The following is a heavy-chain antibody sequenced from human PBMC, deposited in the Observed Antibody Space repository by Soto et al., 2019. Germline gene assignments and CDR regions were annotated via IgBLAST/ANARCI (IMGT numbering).Heavy chain of an antibody. J-gene: IGHJ6*02. CDR1: GGSFSGYY. CDR2: INHSGST. Sequence: PSETLSLTCAVYGGSFSGYYWSWIRQPPGKGLEWIGEINHSGSTNYNPSLKSRVTISVDTSKNQFSLKLSSVTAADTDVYYCARRRIAAAGWGGYYYYGMDVWGQGTTVTVSS. D-gene: IGHD6-13*01. CDR3: ARRRIAAAGWGGYYYYGMDV. V-gene: IGHV4-34*01.